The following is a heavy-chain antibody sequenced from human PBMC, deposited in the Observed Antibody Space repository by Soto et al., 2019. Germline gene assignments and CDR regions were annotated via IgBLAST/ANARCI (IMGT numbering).Heavy chain of an antibody. D-gene: IGHD7-27*01. CDR3: ARNWGRNWYFDL. V-gene: IGHV3-66*01. CDR2: IYSGGST. CDR1: GFTFSSNY. Sequence: VHLVESGGGVVQPGRSLRLSCAASGFTFSSNYMSWVRQAPGKGLEWVSVIYSGGSTYYADSVKGRFTISRDNSKNTLYLQMNSLRAEDTAVYYCARNWGRNWYFDLWGRGTLVTVSS. J-gene: IGHJ2*01.